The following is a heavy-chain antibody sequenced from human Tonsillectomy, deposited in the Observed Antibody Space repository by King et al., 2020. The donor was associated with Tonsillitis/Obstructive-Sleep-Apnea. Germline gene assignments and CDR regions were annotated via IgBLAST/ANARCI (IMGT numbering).Heavy chain of an antibody. V-gene: IGHV1-69*04. CDR2: IIPILGIA. CDR3: ARVIQLWKNPYYYYYMDV. J-gene: IGHJ6*03. D-gene: IGHD5-18*01. Sequence: QLVQSGAEVKKPGSSVKVSCKASGGTFSSYAISWVRQAPGQGLEWMGRIIPILGIANYAQKFQGRVTITADKSTSTAYMELSSLRSEDTAVYYCARVIQLWKNPYYYYYMDVWGKGTTVTVSS. CDR1: GGTFSSYA.